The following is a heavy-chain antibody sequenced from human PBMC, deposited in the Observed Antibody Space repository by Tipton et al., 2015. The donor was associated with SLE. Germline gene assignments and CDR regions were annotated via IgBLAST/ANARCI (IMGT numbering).Heavy chain of an antibody. J-gene: IGHJ5*02. CDR3: ARDWPWFAP. V-gene: IGHV4-61*10. CDR2: IYYSGTT. Sequence: TLSLTCTVSGAPINSGTNYWNWIRHPAGKGLEWIGYIYYSGTTNYNPFLKSRVTISIDTSKSQFSLKLTSVTAADTAVYYCARDWPWFAPWGQGTLVTVSS. CDR1: GAPINSGTNY.